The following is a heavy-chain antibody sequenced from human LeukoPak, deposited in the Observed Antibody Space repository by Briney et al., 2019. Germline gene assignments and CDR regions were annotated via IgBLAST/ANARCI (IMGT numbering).Heavy chain of an antibody. J-gene: IGHJ4*02. CDR2: ISGSGDAA. CDR3: ASEESRFDY. CDR1: GFTFTTYG. V-gene: IGHV3-23*01. Sequence: GGSLRLSCAASGFTFTTYGMSWVRQAPGKGLEWVSVISGSGDAAYYADSVKGRFTISRDNSKNTVSLQMNSLRAEDTATYYCASEESRFDYWGQATLVTVSS.